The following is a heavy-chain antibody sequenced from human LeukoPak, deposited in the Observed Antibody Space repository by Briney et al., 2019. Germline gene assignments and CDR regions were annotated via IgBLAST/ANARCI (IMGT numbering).Heavy chain of an antibody. V-gene: IGHV4-59*01. J-gene: IGHJ6*03. D-gene: IGHD6-6*01. Sequence: PSETLSLTCTVSGGSISDYYWSWIRQPPGKGLEWIRYIYYSGSTNYNPSLKSRVTISVDASKNQFSLKLSSVTAADTAVYYCARWSGSVTARNYYYYMDVWGEGTTVTVSS. CDR1: GGSISDYY. CDR2: IYYSGST. CDR3: ARWSGSVTARNYYYYMDV.